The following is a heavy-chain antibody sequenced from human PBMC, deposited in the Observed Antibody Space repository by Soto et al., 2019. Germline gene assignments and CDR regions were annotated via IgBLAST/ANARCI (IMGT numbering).Heavy chain of an antibody. CDR3: GRGGRAGAVDI. Sequence: EMQLVESGGGLVQPGGSLRLSCAASGFTFSNYYMTWVRQAPGKGLEWVANIKEDGSEKYYVDTVKGRFTISRDNAENSLDLQMNSLRAEDTAVYYCGRGGRAGAVDIWGQGTMVTVSS. CDR1: GFTFSNYY. J-gene: IGHJ3*02. CDR2: IKEDGSEK. V-gene: IGHV3-7*03.